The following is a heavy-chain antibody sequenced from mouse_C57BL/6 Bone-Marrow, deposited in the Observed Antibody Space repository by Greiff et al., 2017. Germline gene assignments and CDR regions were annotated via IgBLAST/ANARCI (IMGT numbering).Heavy chain of an antibody. CDR2: INSDGGST. J-gene: IGHJ1*03. D-gene: IGHD1-1*01. Sequence: EVHLVESGGGLVQPGESLKLSCESNEYEFPSHDMSWVRKTPEKRLELVAAINSDGGSTYYPDTMERRFIISRDNTKKTLYLQIRSLRSEDTALYYCARQWYGSSYWYFDVWGTGTTVTVSS. CDR3: ARQWYGSSYWYFDV. CDR1: EYEFPSHD. V-gene: IGHV5-2*01.